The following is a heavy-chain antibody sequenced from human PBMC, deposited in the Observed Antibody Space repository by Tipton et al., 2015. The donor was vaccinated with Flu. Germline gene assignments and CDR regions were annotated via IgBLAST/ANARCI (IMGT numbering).Heavy chain of an antibody. J-gene: IGHJ6*02. V-gene: IGHV3-48*03. CDR1: GFTFSSYE. D-gene: IGHD5-24*01. CDR2: ISSSGSTI. CDR3: AREGRDGPHYCYYGMDV. Sequence: AASGFTFSSYEMNWVRQAPGKGLEWVSYISSSGSTIYYADSVKGRFTISRDNAKNSLYLQMNSLRAEDTAVYYCAREGRDGPHYCYYGMDVWGQGPTVTVSS.